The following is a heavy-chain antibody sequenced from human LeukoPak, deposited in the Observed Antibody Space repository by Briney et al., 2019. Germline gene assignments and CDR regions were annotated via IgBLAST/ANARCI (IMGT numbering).Heavy chain of an antibody. D-gene: IGHD2-15*01. Sequence: GGSLRLSCAASGFTFSNYWMSWLRQAPGKGLEWVINIKPDGGEIYFVDSVKGRFTISRDNAKNSLYLQMNSLRAEDTAVYFCARDLSGPSFYWGQGTLVTVSS. J-gene: IGHJ4*02. CDR2: IKPDGGEI. CDR1: GFTFSNYW. CDR3: ARDLSGPSFY. V-gene: IGHV3-7*01.